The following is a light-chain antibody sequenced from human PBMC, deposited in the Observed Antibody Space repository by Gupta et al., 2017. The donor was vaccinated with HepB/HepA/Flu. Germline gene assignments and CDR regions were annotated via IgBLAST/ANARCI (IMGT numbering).Light chain of an antibody. CDR3: QQDDNLPIT. CDR2: DAS. Sequence: IQMTQSPSSLSASVGDRVTITCQASQDISNYLNWYQQKPGKAPKLLIYDASNVETGVPSRFSGSGSGTDFTFTISSLQPEDFATYYCQQDDNLPITFGGGTKVEIK. J-gene: IGKJ4*01. CDR1: QDISNY. V-gene: IGKV1-33*01.